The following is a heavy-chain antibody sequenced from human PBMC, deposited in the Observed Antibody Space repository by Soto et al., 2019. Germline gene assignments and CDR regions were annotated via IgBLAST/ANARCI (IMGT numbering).Heavy chain of an antibody. D-gene: IGHD2-2*01. J-gene: IGHJ5*02. V-gene: IGHV1-18*01. CDR2: ISAYNGNT. Sequence: GASVKVSCKASGYPFTSYGISWVRQAPGQGLEWMGWISAYNGNTNYAQKLQGRVTMTTDTSTSTAYMELRSLRSDDTAVYYCARDIVVVPAAIIGSAPNCFDPWGQGTLVTVPQ. CDR3: ARDIVVVPAAIIGSAPNCFDP. CDR1: GYPFTSYG.